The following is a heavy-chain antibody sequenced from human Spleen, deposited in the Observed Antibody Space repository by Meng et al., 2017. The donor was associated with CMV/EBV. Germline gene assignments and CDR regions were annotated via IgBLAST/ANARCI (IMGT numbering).Heavy chain of an antibody. Sequence: GAINSSDYYWSWIRQQPGKGLEWIGYIYYSGSTYYNPSLKSRVTMSVDTSQNQFSLKLSSVTAADTAVYYCARLAYYYDTSGHYRDYWGQGTLVTVSS. J-gene: IGHJ4*02. CDR3: ARLAYYYDTSGHYRDY. CDR1: GAINSSDYY. CDR2: IYYSGST. V-gene: IGHV4-31*02. D-gene: IGHD3-22*01.